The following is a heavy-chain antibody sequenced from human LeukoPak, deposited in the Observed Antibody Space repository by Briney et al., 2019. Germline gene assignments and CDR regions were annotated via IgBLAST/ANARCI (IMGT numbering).Heavy chain of an antibody. J-gene: IGHJ5*02. D-gene: IGHD3-3*01. Sequence: GASVKVSCKASGYTFTKYYMNWVRQAPGQGLEWMGIMHPTGDSTNYAQKFQGRVTLTRDTSTGTFYMELSSLTSEDTAVYYCARHDFDLPMIYSFFVHWGQGTLVTLSP. V-gene: IGHV1-46*01. CDR3: ARHDFDLPMIYSFFVH. CDR1: GYTFTKYY. CDR2: MHPTGDST.